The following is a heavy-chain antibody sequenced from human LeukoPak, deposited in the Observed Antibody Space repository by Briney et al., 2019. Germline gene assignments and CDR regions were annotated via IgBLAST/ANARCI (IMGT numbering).Heavy chain of an antibody. Sequence: SETLSLTCSVSGGSINVYYCNWIRQSPGKGLEWIGSISYSGSTNYNPYLKSRVTISMDTSKNRFSLKVSSVIPADTAMYYCARGGSRSYTSSTLDYWGQGTLVTVSS. V-gene: IGHV4-59*01. J-gene: IGHJ4*02. CDR1: GGSINVYY. D-gene: IGHD6-6*01. CDR2: ISYSGST. CDR3: ARGGSRSYTSSTLDY.